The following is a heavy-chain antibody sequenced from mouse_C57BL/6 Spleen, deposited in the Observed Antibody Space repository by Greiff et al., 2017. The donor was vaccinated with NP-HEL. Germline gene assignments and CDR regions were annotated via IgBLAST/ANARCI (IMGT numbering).Heavy chain of an antibody. Sequence: QVQLQQPGAELARPGASVKLSCKASGYTFTSYGISWVKQRTGQGLEWIGEIYPRSGNTYYNEKFKGKATLTADKSSSTAYMELRSLTSEDSAVYFCAREGYGYDGDYWGQGTTLTVSS. J-gene: IGHJ2*01. CDR1: GYTFTSYG. CDR3: AREGYGYDGDY. V-gene: IGHV1-81*01. CDR2: IYPRSGNT. D-gene: IGHD2-2*01.